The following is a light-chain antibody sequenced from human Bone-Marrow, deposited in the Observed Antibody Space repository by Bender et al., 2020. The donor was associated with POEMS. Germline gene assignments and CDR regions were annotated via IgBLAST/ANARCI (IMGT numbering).Light chain of an antibody. CDR1: SSDVGAYDV. J-gene: IGLJ2*01. CDR2: EGS. CDR3: SAYTYKATLL. Sequence: QSALTQPPSASGSPGQSVTISCTGTSSDVGAYDVVSWYQQYPGKAPKLIIYEGSNRPSGVSHRFSGSKSGNTASMTISGLQPDDEADYYCSAYTYKATLLFGGGTKLTVL. V-gene: IGLV2-14*02.